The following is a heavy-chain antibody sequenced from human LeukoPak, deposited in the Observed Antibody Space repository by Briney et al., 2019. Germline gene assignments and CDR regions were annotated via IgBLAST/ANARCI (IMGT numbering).Heavy chain of an antibody. D-gene: IGHD5-24*01. V-gene: IGHV3-53*01. CDR2: SYSGDNA. CDR3: ARDSDGGYNHYFDY. CDR1: GFTVSSNY. Sequence: TGGSLRLSCAASGFTVSSNYMSWVRQSPGKGLEWVSVSYSGDNAYYAASVKGRFTISRDNSKNTLYLQMNSLRADDTAMYYCARDSDGGYNHYFDYWGQGTLVTVSS. J-gene: IGHJ4*02.